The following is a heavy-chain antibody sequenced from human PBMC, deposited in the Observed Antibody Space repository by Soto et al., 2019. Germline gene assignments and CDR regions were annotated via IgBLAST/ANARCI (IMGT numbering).Heavy chain of an antibody. V-gene: IGHV1-18*01. D-gene: IGHD1-1*01. CDR3: AKDGGHGARTHICGMDV. Sequence: QPQLVQSGVELKKPGASVRVSCKASGYPFTKFGINWVRQAPGQGFEWMGWISGHSGGTKYGPKFRDRLTIVTDTSSKTAYMELRSLKSDGTAVYYCAKDGGHGARTHICGMDVWGQGTTVTVSS. J-gene: IGHJ6*02. CDR2: ISGHSGGT. CDR1: GYPFTKFG.